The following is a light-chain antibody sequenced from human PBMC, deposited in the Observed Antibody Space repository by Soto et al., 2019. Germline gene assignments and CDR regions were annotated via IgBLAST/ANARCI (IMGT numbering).Light chain of an antibody. CDR1: QSVSSSY. CDR3: QQYGSSPGT. Sequence: EIVLTQSPGTLSLSPGERATLSCRASQSVSSSYLAWYQQKPGQAPRLLIYGASSRATGIPDRFSGSGSGTDFTLTISRLEPEDFEVYYCQQYGSSPGTFGQGNKVEIK. J-gene: IGKJ1*01. V-gene: IGKV3-20*01. CDR2: GAS.